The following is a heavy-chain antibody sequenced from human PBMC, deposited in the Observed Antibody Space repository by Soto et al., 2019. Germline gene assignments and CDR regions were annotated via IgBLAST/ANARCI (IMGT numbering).Heavy chain of an antibody. CDR3: ARDLGYCISTSCYAGVGWFDP. V-gene: IGHV4-31*01. CDR1: GGSISSGGYY. D-gene: IGHD2-2*01. CDR2: IYYSGST. Sequence: QVQLQESGPGLVKPSQTLSLTCTVSGGSISSGGYYWSWIRQHPGKGLEWIGYIYYSGSTYYNPSLEIXVTSSVDTSKXXFXLRXSSVTAADTAVYYCARDLGYCISTSCYAGVGWFDPWGQGTLVTVSS. J-gene: IGHJ5*02.